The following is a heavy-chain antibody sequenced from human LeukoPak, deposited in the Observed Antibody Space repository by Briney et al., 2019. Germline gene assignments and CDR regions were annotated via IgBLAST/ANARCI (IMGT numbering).Heavy chain of an antibody. CDR1: GYSFTDKY. CDR3: AREVAAAGWVFDY. CDR2: ISAYNGNT. D-gene: IGHD6-13*01. V-gene: IGHV1-18*01. Sequence: ASVKVSCKASGYSFTDKYMHWVRQAPGQGLEWMGWISAYNGNTNYAQKLQGRVTMTTDTSTSTAYMELRSLRSDDTAVYYCAREVAAAGWVFDYWGQGTLVTVSS. J-gene: IGHJ4*02.